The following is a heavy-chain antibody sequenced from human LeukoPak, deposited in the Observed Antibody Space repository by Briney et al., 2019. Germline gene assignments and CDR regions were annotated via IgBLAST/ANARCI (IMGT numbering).Heavy chain of an antibody. Sequence: GGSLRLSCAASGFTFSGNGMSWVRQAPGKGLECVSYISSSSSTIYYADSVKGRFTISRDNAKNSLYLQMNSPRDEDTAVYYCATNPHSGSWGWGQGTMVTVSS. CDR3: ATNPHSGSWG. J-gene: IGHJ3*01. CDR2: ISSSSSTI. CDR1: GFTFSGNG. V-gene: IGHV3-48*02. D-gene: IGHD1-26*01.